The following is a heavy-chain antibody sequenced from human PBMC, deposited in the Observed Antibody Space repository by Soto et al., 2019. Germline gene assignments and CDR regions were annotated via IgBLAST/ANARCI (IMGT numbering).Heavy chain of an antibody. V-gene: IGHV1-69*13. CDR2: IIPIFGTA. Sequence: EASVNGSFKAAGGTFISYSISWVREAPGQGLEWMGGIIPIFGTANYAQKFQGRVTITADESTSTAYMELSSLRSEDTAVYYCARGGAGIAAAGRVGYYYYGMHVWGQGTTVTVSS. D-gene: IGHD6-13*01. CDR3: ARGGAGIAAAGRVGYYYYGMHV. J-gene: IGHJ6*02. CDR1: GGTFISYS.